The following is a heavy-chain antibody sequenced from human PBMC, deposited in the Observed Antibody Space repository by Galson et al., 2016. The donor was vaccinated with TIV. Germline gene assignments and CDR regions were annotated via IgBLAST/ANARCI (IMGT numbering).Heavy chain of an antibody. CDR2: LNPSGVTT. D-gene: IGHD5-12*01. CDR1: GYIFTTYY. CDR3: SREKYSGFGF. V-gene: IGHV1-46*01. Sequence: SVKVSCKASGYIFTTYYIHWVRQAPGQGLEWVGMLNPSGVTTSYAEKFQDRVTMSMDTSTSTFYMGLSSLTSEDTAIYYCSREKYSGFGFWGQGTLVTVSS. J-gene: IGHJ4*02.